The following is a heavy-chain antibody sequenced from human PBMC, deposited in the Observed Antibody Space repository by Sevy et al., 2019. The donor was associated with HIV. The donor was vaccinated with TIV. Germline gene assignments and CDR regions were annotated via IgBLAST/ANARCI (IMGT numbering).Heavy chain of an antibody. V-gene: IGHV3-49*04. CDR2: IRSKAYGGTT. J-gene: IGHJ6*03. CDR1: GFTFGDYA. CDR3: TRVADYYYYYMDV. Sequence: GGSLRLSCTASGFTFGDYAMSWVRQAPGKGLEWVGFIRSKAYGGTTEDAASVKGRFTISRDDSKSIAYLQMNSLKTEDTAVYYCTRVADYYYYYMDVWGKGTTVTVSS.